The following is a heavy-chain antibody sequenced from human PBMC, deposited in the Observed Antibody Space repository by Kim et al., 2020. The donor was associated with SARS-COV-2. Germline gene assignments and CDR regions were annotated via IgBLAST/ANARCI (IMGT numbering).Heavy chain of an antibody. CDR3: ARLSKIVAAAGGWFDP. D-gene: IGHD1-26*01. V-gene: IGHV4-31*03. CDR1: GGSISSGGYY. CDR2: IYYSGST. J-gene: IGHJ5*02. Sequence: SETLSLTCTISGGSISSGGYYWSWIRQHPGKGLEWIGYIYYSGSTYYNPSLKSRVTISVDTSENQFSLKLNSVTAADTGVYYCARLSKIVAAAGGWFDPWGQGTLVTVSS.